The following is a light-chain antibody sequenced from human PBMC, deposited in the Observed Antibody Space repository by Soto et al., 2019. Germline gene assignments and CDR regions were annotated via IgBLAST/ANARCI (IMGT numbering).Light chain of an antibody. Sequence: QSALTQPASVSGSPGQSITISCTGTSSDVGGYNYVSWYQQHPGKAPKLMIYDVSNRPSGVSNRFSGSKSGNTASLTISGLQAEHEADYYCSSYTSSSTLYVVFGGGTKLTVL. V-gene: IGLV2-14*01. CDR2: DVS. CDR1: SSDVGGYNY. J-gene: IGLJ2*01. CDR3: SSYTSSSTLYVV.